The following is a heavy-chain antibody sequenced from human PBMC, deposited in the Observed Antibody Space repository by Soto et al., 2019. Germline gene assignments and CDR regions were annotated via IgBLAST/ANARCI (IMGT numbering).Heavy chain of an antibody. V-gene: IGHV3-21*02. CDR1: GFTFRTYT. CDR2: ISDNSYYT. J-gene: IGHJ6*02. D-gene: IGHD3-10*01. Sequence: EVQLVESGGGLVKPGGSLRLSCAASGFTFRTYTMNWVRQAPGKGLEWVSSISDNSYYTYYADSVKGRFTISRDNADNSLYLQMNSLTADDTAVYFCARVRGSMIRGVWLYYSYYYGMDVWGQGTTVSVSS. CDR3: ARVRGSMIRGVWLYYSYYYGMDV.